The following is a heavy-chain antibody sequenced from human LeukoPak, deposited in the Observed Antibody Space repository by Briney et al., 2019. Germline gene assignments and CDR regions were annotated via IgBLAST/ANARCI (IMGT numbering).Heavy chain of an antibody. V-gene: IGHV3-23*01. CDR1: GFTFSSYA. D-gene: IGHD3-22*01. CDR3: AKEAARVPRNYYDSSAIDY. J-gene: IGHJ4*02. CDR2: ISGSGGST. Sequence: GGSLRLSCAASGFTFSSYAMSWVRQAPGKGLEWVSAISGSGGSTYYADSVKGRFTISRDNSKNTLYLQMNSLRAEDTAVYYCAKEAARVPRNYYDSSAIDYWGQGTLVTVSS.